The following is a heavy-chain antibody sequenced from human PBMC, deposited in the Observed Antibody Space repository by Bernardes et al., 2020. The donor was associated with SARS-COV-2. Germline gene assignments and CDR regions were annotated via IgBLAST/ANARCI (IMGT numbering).Heavy chain of an antibody. V-gene: IGHV4-59*01. Sequence: SETLSLTCIVSVGSISRYYWSWMRQPPGKGLEWIGYVSYSGSATYNPSLQSRVTLSVDTSNNQFSLKMNSVTAADTAMYYCATYESTISFQFWGQGTLVTVSS. D-gene: IGHD3-22*01. J-gene: IGHJ1*01. CDR1: VGSISRYY. CDR3: ATYESTISFQF. CDR2: VSYSGSA.